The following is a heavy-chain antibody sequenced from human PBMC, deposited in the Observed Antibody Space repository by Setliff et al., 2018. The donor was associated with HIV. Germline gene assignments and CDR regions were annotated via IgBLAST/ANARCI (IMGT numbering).Heavy chain of an antibody. V-gene: IGHV5-51*01. CDR2: IYPGDSDT. Sequence: LGESLKISCKGSGYTFTNYWIGWVRQMPGKGLEWMGIIYPGDSDTRYSPSFQGQVTISADKSISTISRDNSKKTVYLQMHSLRAEDTAVYYCASARIPTGGTSTSLDYWGQGALVTVSS. CDR3: AEDTAVYYCASARIPTGGTSTSLDY. D-gene: IGHD3-10*01. CDR1: GYTFTNYW. J-gene: IGHJ4*02.